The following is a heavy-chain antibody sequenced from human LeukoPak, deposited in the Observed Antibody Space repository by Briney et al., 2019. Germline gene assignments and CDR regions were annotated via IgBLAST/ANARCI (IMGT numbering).Heavy chain of an antibody. CDR2: ITWSSGTI. J-gene: IGHJ3*01. CDR3: VRDRLGGAFDV. Sequence: GGSLRLSCAASGFTFSGYDMNWVRQAPGKGPEWVSFITWSSGTIYYADSVKGRFTVSRDNAESSLYLQMNSLRDEDTAVYSCVRDRLGGAFDVWGHGTMVTVSS. CDR1: GFTFSGYD. D-gene: IGHD3-16*01. V-gene: IGHV3-48*02.